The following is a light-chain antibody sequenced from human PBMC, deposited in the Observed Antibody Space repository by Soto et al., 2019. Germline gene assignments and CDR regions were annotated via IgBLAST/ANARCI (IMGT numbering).Light chain of an antibody. V-gene: IGKV1-39*01. Sequence: IHMTQSPSSLSASVGDRVTITRRASQRITTYLNWYQQKPGEAPKLLISTSGTLQRGVPSRFIGSGSGTDFTLTITGLQRADFATYFCQQTYNTPYTFGQGTKLEIK. CDR3: QQTYNTPYT. CDR1: QRITTY. CDR2: TSG. J-gene: IGKJ2*01.